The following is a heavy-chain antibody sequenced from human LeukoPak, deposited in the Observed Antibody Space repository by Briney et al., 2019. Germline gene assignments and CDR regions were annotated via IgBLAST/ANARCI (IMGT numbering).Heavy chain of an antibody. CDR1: GGSISSGPYY. J-gene: IGHJ5*02. CDR2: IYTSGST. Sequence: PSETLSLTCTVSGGSISSGPYYWSWIRQPAGKGLEWIGRIYTSGSTNYNPSLKSRVTISEDTSKNQFSLKLTSVTAADTAVYYCARGQVTEGWFDPWGQGTLVTVAS. D-gene: IGHD3-10*01. CDR3: ARGQVTEGWFDP. V-gene: IGHV4-61*02.